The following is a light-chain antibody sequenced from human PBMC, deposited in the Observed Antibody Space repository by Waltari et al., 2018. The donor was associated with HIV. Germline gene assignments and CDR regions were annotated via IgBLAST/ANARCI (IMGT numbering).Light chain of an antibody. Sequence: QSALTQPRSVSGSPGQSVTISCTGTSSDVGGYDYVSWYQKHPGKAPKVIISDVSRRPSGVPDRFSASKSGNTASLTISGLQAVDEADYFCCSYASNYILIFGGGTKLTVL. V-gene: IGLV2-11*01. J-gene: IGLJ2*01. CDR3: CSYASNYILI. CDR1: SSDVGGYDY. CDR2: DVS.